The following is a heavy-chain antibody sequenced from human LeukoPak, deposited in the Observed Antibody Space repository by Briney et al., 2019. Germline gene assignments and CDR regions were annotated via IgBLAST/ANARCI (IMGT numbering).Heavy chain of an antibody. J-gene: IGHJ4*02. V-gene: IGHV4-61*02. CDR3: ARDMAGGSYR. Sequence: PSETLSLTCTVSGGSISSGSYYWSWIRQPAGKGLEWIGRIYTSGSTNYNPSLKSRVTISVDTSKNQFSLKLSPVTAADTAVYYCARDMAGGSYRWGQGTLVTVSS. D-gene: IGHD1-26*01. CDR1: GGSISSGSYY. CDR2: IYTSGST.